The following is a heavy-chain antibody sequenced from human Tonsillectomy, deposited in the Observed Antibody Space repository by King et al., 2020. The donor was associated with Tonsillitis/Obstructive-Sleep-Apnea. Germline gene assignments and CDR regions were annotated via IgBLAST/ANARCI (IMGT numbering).Heavy chain of an antibody. D-gene: IGHD3-3*01. V-gene: IGHV4-34*01. CDR2: INHSGST. J-gene: IGHJ6*02. CDR3: ARAPYYDFWGGYQGGGYYYGMDV. CDR1: GGSFSGYY. Sequence: VQLQQWGAGLLKPSETLSLTCAVYGGSFSGYYWSWIRQPPGKGLEWIGEINHSGSTNYNPSLKSRVTISVDTSKNQFSLKLSSVTAADTAVYYCARAPYYDFWGGYQGGGYYYGMDVWGQGTTVTVS.